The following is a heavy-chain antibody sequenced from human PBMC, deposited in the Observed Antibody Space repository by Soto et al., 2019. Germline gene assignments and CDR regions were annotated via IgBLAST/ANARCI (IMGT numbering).Heavy chain of an antibody. J-gene: IGHJ4*02. CDR2: INPSGGST. D-gene: IGHD3-22*01. Sequence: ASVKVSCKASGYTFTSYYMHWVRQAPGQGLEWMGIINPSGGSTSYAQKFQGRVTMTRDTSTSTVYMELSSLRSEDTAVYYCASLYYYDSSGYYSDYWGQGTLVTVSS. CDR3: ASLYYYDSSGYYSDY. CDR1: GYTFTSYY. V-gene: IGHV1-46*01.